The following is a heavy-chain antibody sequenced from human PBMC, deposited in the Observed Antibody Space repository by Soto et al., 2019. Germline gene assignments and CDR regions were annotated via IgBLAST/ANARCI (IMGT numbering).Heavy chain of an antibody. J-gene: IGHJ3*02. Sequence: LRLSCATAGFTFRSYGMHWVRQAPGKVLEWVAVISYDGSNKYYADSVNGRFTISRDNSKNTLYLQMNSLRAEDTAVYYCAKDGGWEPDLQDDFDIWGQGTMVTVSS. CDR1: GFTFRSYG. CDR3: AKDGGWEPDLQDDFDI. V-gene: IGHV3-30*18. CDR2: ISYDGSNK. D-gene: IGHD1-26*01.